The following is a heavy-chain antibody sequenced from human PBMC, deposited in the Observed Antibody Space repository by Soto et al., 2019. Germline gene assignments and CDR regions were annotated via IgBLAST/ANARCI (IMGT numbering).Heavy chain of an antibody. V-gene: IGHV3-21*01. CDR3: ARDKGFWSGYDAFDI. CDR2: ISSSSSYI. CDR1: GFTFSSYS. D-gene: IGHD3-3*01. Sequence: GGSLRLSCAASGFTFSSYSMNWVRQAPGKGLEWVSSISSSSSYIYYADSVKGRFTISRDNATNSLYLQMNSLRAEDTAVYYCARDKGFWSGYDAFDIWGQGTMVTVSS. J-gene: IGHJ3*02.